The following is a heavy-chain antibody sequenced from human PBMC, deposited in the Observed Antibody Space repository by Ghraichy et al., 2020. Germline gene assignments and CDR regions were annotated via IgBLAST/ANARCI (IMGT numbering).Heavy chain of an antibody. CDR2: IYYSGST. Sequence: SQTLSLTCTVSGGSISSYYWSWIRQPPGKGLEWIGYIYYSGSTNYNPPLKSRVTISVDTSKNQFSLKLSSVTAADTAVYYCARRVPPRHFDLCGRGTLVTVSS. CDR1: GGSISSYY. CDR3: ARRVPPRHFDL. V-gene: IGHV4-59*08. D-gene: IGHD4/OR15-4a*01. J-gene: IGHJ2*01.